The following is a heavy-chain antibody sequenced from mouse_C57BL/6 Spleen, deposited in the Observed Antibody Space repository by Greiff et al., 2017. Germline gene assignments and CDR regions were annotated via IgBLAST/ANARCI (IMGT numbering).Heavy chain of an antibody. J-gene: IGHJ2*01. CDR3: ARGEETGTD. CDR1: GYSITSGYY. CDR2: ISYDGSN. V-gene: IGHV3-6*01. Sequence: EVQLQESGPGLVKPSQSLSLTCSVTGYSITSGYYWNWIRQFPGNKLEWMGYISYDGSNNYNPSLKNRISITRDTSKNQFFLKLNSVTTEDTATYYCARGEETGTDWGQGTTLTVSS. D-gene: IGHD4-1*01.